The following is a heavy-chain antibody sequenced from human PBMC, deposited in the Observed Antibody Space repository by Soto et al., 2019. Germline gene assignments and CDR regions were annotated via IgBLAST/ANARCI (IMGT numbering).Heavy chain of an antibody. CDR3: TRDYGSGSYYYYYGMDV. CDR2: IRSKAYGGTT. V-gene: IGHV3-49*04. Sequence: GGSLRLSCTASGFTFGDYAMSWVRQAPGKGLEWVGFIRSKAYGGTTEYAASVKGRFTISRDDSKSIAYLQMNSLKTEDTAVYYCTRDYGSGSYYYYYGMDVWGQGTTVTVS. D-gene: IGHD3-10*01. J-gene: IGHJ6*02. CDR1: GFTFGDYA.